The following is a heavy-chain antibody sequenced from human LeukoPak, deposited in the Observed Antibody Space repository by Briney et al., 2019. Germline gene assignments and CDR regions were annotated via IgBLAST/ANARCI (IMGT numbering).Heavy chain of an antibody. CDR1: GGSISSYY. J-gene: IGHJ4*02. CDR3: ARVGVAGNFDY. CDR2: IYTSGST. Sequence: SETLSLTCTVSGGSISSYYWSWIRQPPGKGLEWIGYIYTSGSTNYNPSLKSRVTISVDTSKNQFSLKLSSVTAADTAVYYCARVGVAGNFDYWGQGTLVTVSS. D-gene: IGHD6-19*01. V-gene: IGHV4-4*09.